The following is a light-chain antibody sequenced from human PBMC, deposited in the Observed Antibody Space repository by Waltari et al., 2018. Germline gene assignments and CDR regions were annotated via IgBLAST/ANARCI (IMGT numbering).Light chain of an antibody. V-gene: IGLV3-21*02. Sequence: SYVLTQPPSVSVAPGQTASITWGGNTIGSKSVHWYQQKPGQAPVLVVYDDRGRPSGVPERYSGSKSGNTATLSISGVEAGDEADYFCQVWDSSSDHWVFGGGTKLTAL. CDR2: DDR. CDR1: TIGSKS. J-gene: IGLJ3*02. CDR3: QVWDSSSDHWV.